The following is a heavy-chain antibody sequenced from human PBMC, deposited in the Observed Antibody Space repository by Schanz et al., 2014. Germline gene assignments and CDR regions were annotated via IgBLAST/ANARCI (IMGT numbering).Heavy chain of an antibody. V-gene: IGHV3-53*01. CDR1: GFSVSSNY. CDR3: ARPFLGYYGDLAY. Sequence: PGGSLRLSCAASGFSVSSNYMSWVRQAPGKGLEWVSVIYRGGSTYYADSVKGRFTISRDNSKNTLYLQMNSLRAEDAAVYRCARPFLGYYGDLAYWGQGTLXTVSS. CDR2: IYRGGST. J-gene: IGHJ4*02. D-gene: IGHD4-17*01.